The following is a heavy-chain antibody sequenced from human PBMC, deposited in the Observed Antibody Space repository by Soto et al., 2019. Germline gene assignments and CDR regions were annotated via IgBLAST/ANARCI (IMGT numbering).Heavy chain of an antibody. Sequence: EVQLVESGGGLVQPGGSLRLSCAASGFTFSSYWMHWVRQAPGKGLVWVSRMNSDGSSINYADSVKGRFIISRDNAKNTLRLQMNSLRAEDTAVYYCARSYEALSHDYWGQGTLVTVSS. CDR3: ARSYEALSHDY. CDR1: GFTFSSYW. CDR2: MNSDGSSI. J-gene: IGHJ4*02. V-gene: IGHV3-74*01. D-gene: IGHD3-16*01.